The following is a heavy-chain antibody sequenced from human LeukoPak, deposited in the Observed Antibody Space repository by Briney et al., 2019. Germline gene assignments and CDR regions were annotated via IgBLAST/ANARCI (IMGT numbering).Heavy chain of an antibody. CDR1: GGSFSGYY. D-gene: IGHD3-9*01. J-gene: IGHJ5*02. CDR3: ARSVGYFDPFDP. CDR2: INHSGST. Sequence: SETLSLTCAVYGGSFSGYYWSWIRQPPGKGLEWIGEINHSGSTNYNPSLKSRVTMSVDTSKNQFSLKLSSVTAADTAVYYCARSVGYFDPFDPWGQGTLVTVSS. V-gene: IGHV4-34*01.